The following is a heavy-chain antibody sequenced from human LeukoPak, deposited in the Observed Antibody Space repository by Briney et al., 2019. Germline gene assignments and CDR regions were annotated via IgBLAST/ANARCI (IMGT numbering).Heavy chain of an antibody. CDR3: ATANYYSSGSYYGMDV. CDR2: IWYDGSNK. D-gene: IGHD3-10*01. V-gene: IGHV3-33*01. Sequence: GGSLRLSCAASGFTFNSHGMHWVRQAPGQGLEWVALIWYDGSNKYYVESVKGRFTISRDNSMSTLYLQMDSLRAEDTAVYYCATANYYSSGSYYGMDVWGQGTTVTVSS. J-gene: IGHJ6*02. CDR1: GFTFNSHG.